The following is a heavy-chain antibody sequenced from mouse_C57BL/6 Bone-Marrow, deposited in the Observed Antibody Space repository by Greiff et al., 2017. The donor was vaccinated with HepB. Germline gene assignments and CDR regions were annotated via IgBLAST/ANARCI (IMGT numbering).Heavy chain of an antibody. CDR3: APDYYGSSYERFAY. Sequence: EVQLQQSVAELVRPGASVKFSCTASGFNIKNTYMHWVKQRPEQGLEWIGRIDPANGNTKYAPKFQGKATITADTSSNTAYLQLSSLTSEDTAIYYCAPDYYGSSYERFAYWGQGTLVTVSA. V-gene: IGHV14-3*01. CDR1: GFNIKNTY. D-gene: IGHD1-1*01. J-gene: IGHJ3*01. CDR2: IDPANGNT.